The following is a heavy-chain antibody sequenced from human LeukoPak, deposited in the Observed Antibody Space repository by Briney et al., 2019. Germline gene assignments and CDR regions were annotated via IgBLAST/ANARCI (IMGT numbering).Heavy chain of an antibody. CDR2: ISAYNCNT. V-gene: IGHV1-18*01. CDR3: ARGGGVTAAMLSYSDY. D-gene: IGHD2-2*01. CDR1: GGTFSSYA. Sequence: ASVKVSCKASGGTFSSYAISWVRQAPVQGLEWMGWISAYNCNTKYAQKLQGRVTMTTDTSTSTAYMELRSLRSDDTAVYYCARGGGVTAAMLSYSDYWGQGTLVTVSS. J-gene: IGHJ4*02.